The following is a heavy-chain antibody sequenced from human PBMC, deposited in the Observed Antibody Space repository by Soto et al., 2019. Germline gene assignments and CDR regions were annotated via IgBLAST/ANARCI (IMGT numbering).Heavy chain of an antibody. CDR3: AKGGEMATTCRY. CDR1: GLTFSSYA. J-gene: IGHJ4*02. V-gene: IGHV3-23*01. Sequence: GGSLRLSCAASGLTFSSYAMSWVRQAPGKGLEWVSAISGSGGSTYYADSVKGRFTISRDNSKNTLYLQMNSLRAEDTAVYYCAKGGEMATTCRYWGQGTLVTVSS. D-gene: IGHD5-12*01. CDR2: ISGSGGST.